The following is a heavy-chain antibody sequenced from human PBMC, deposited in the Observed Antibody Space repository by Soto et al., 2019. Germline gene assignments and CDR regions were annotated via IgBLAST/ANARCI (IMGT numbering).Heavy chain of an antibody. CDR1: GGSISSGDYY. CDR3: ARGGLAAPYYYYGMDV. D-gene: IGHD2-21*01. Sequence: SETLSLTCTVSGGSISSGDYYWSWIRQPPGKGLERIGYIYYSGSTYYNPSLKSRVTISVDTSKNQFSLKLSSVTAADTAVYYCARGGLAAPYYYYGMDVWGQGTTVTVYS. V-gene: IGHV4-30-4*01. CDR2: IYYSGST. J-gene: IGHJ6*02.